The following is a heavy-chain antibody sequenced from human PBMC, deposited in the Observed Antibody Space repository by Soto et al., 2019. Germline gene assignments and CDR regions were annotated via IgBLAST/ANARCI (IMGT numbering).Heavy chain of an antibody. V-gene: IGHV3-30*03. D-gene: IGHD6-19*01. CDR2: ISYDGSNK. CDR1: GFTFSSYG. J-gene: IGHJ6*02. Sequence: QVQLVESGGGVVQPGRSLRLSCAASGFTFSSYGMHWVRQAPGKGLEWVAVISYDGSNKYYADSVKGRFTISRDNSKNTLYLQMNSLRAEDTAVYYAVAGLNYYYYGMDVWGQGTTVTVSS. CDR3: VAGLNYYYYGMDV.